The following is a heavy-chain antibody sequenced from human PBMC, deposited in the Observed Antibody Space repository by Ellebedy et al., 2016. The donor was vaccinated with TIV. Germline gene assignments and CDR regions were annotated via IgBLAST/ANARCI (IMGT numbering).Heavy chain of an antibody. D-gene: IGHD3-22*01. V-gene: IGHV3-30*18. Sequence: GESLKISXAASGFTFSSYGMHWVRQAPGKGLEWVAVISYDGSNKYYADSVKGRFTISRDNSKNTLYLQMNSLRAEDTAVYYCAKDRYYYDSSGYYLGYYYYGMDVWGQGTTVTVSS. CDR3: AKDRYYYDSSGYYLGYYYYGMDV. J-gene: IGHJ6*02. CDR1: GFTFSSYG. CDR2: ISYDGSNK.